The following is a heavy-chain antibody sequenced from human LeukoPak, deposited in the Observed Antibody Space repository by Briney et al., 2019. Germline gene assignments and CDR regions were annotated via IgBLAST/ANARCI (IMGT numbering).Heavy chain of an antibody. CDR2: IYYSGST. J-gene: IGHJ5*02. CDR3: ARDREDYCSGGSCYQGWFDP. CDR1: GVSISSGGYY. D-gene: IGHD2-15*01. Sequence: SQTLSLTCTVSGVSISSGGYYWSWIRQHPGKGLEWIGYIYYSGSTYYNPSLKSRVTISVDTSKNQFSLKLSSVTAADTAVYYCARDREDYCSGGSCYQGWFDPWGQGTLVTVSS. V-gene: IGHV4-31*03.